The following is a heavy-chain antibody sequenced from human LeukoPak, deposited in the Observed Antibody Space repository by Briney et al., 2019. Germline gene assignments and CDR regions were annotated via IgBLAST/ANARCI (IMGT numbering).Heavy chain of an antibody. V-gene: IGHV3-21*01. CDR1: GFTFSTYS. J-gene: IGHJ6*03. Sequence: GESLRLSCAASGFTFSTYSMNWLRLAPGKGLEWVSSISSSSSYIYYADSVKGRFTISRDNAKNSLYLQMNSLRAEDTAVYYCARENVVPAALTYYYYYYMDVWGKGTTVTVSS. CDR2: ISSSSSYI. CDR3: ARENVVPAALTYYYYYYMDV. D-gene: IGHD2-2*01.